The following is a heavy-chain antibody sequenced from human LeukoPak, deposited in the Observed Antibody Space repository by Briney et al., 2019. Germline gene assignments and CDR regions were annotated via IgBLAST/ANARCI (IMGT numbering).Heavy chain of an antibody. D-gene: IGHD6-13*01. CDR1: GGSFSGYY. J-gene: IGHJ4*02. Sequence: SETLSLTCAVYGGSFSGYYWSWIRQPPGKGLEWIGEINHSGSTNYNPSLKSRVTISVDTSKNQFSLKLSSVTAADTAVYYCASVWRSSWFFDYWGQGTLVTVSS. CDR3: ASVWRSSWFFDY. CDR2: INHSGST. V-gene: IGHV4-34*01.